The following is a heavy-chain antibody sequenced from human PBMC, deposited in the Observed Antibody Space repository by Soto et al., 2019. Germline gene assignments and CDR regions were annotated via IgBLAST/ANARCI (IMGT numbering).Heavy chain of an antibody. CDR3: ATLPSGYYYDSSGYDPFDY. CDR2: IIPIFGTA. J-gene: IGHJ4*02. V-gene: IGHV1-69*01. CDR1: GGAFSSYA. D-gene: IGHD3-22*01. Sequence: GXSVKVSCKASGGAFSSYAISWVRQAPVQGLEWMGGIIPIFGTANYAQKFQGRVTITADESTSTAYMELSSLRSEDTAVYYCATLPSGYYYDSSGYDPFDYWGQGTLVTVSS.